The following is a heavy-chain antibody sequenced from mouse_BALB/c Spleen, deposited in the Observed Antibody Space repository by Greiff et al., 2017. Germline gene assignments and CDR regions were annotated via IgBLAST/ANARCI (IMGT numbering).Heavy chain of an antibody. Sequence: EVQLVESGGGLVQPKGSLKLSCAASGFTFNTYAMNWVRQAPGKGLEWVARIRGKSNNYATYHADSVKDRFTISRADSQSMLYLQMNNLKTEDTAMYYCVRPPYYGYAYWGQGTLVTVSA. J-gene: IGHJ3*01. CDR2: IRGKSNNYAT. CDR1: GFTFNTYA. CDR3: VRPPYYGYAY. V-gene: IGHV10-1*02. D-gene: IGHD2-9*01.